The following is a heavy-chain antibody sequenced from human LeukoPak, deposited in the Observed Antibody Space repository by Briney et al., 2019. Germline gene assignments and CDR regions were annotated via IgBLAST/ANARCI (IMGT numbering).Heavy chain of an antibody. D-gene: IGHD5-24*01. Sequence: GGSLRLSCAASGFTFSDFSMNWIRQAPGKGLEWISFISSTGNTIYYADSLRGRFTISRDNAKNSLYLHMNSLRAEDTAVYYCARDQSNDYNRGGLEYWSQGTLVAVSS. J-gene: IGHJ4*02. CDR1: GFTFSDFS. V-gene: IGHV3-11*01. CDR3: ARDQSNDYNRGGLEY. CDR2: ISSTGNTI.